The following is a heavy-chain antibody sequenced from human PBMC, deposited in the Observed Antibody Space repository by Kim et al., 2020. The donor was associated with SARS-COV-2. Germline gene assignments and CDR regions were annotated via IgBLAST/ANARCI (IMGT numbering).Heavy chain of an antibody. V-gene: IGHV3-23*01. D-gene: IGHD1-1*01. CDR3: AKGITTTGTFRHYYYGMDV. J-gene: IGHJ6*02. Sequence: GGSLRLSCAASGFTFITYAMSWVRQAPGKGLEWVSAISGSGTNTYYADSVTGRFTISRDNSKNNLYLQMTSLRAEDTAIYYCAKGITTTGTFRHYYYGMDVWGQGTTVTASS. CDR2: ISGSGTNT. CDR1: GFTFITYA.